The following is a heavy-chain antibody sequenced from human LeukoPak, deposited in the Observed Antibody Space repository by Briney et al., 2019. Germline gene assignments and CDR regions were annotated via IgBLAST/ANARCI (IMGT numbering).Heavy chain of an antibody. CDR1: GFTFSNHD. J-gene: IGHJ3*02. D-gene: IGHD5-18*01. V-gene: IGHV3-23*01. CDR2: ISGSGGNT. Sequence: GGSLRLSCAASGFTFSNHDMSWVRQAPRKGLEWVSTISGSGGNTYYADSVKGRFTISRDNSKNTLYLQMNSLRAEDTAVYYCAKSQGYSYGYHPHDAFDIWGQGTMVTVSS. CDR3: AKSQGYSYGYHPHDAFDI.